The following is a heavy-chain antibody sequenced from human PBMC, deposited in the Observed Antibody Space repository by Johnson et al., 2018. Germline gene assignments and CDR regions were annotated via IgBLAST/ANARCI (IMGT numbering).Heavy chain of an antibody. Sequence: QVQLVQSGGGLVKPGGSXRLSCAASGFTFSDYYMSWIRQAPGKGLEWVSYISSSGSTIYYADSVKGRFTITRDTAKNSLYLQMNSLRAEDKAVYYWARPKNYGDYSEYFQHWGQDTLVTVSS. J-gene: IGHJ1*01. CDR3: ARPKNYGDYSEYFQH. V-gene: IGHV3-11*01. D-gene: IGHD4-17*01. CDR1: GFTFSDYY. CDR2: ISSSGSTI.